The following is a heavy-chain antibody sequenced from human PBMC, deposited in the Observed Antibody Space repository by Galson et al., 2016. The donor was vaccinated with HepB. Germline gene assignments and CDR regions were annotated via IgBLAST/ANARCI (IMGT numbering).Heavy chain of an antibody. J-gene: IGHJ4*02. Sequence: SLRLSCAASGFTFSAYAMSWVRQAPGKGLEWVSDINNSGATTHYADSVKGRFTTSRDNSRSTVTLEMHSLRGEDTAVYYCARGEGLYWPFDCWGQGTLVTVSS. CDR2: INNSGATT. D-gene: IGHD2-2*02. CDR1: GFTFSAYA. V-gene: IGHV3-23*01. CDR3: ARGEGLYWPFDC.